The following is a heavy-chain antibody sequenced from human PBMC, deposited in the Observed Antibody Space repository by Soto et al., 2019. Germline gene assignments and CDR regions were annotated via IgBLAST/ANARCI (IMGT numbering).Heavy chain of an antibody. Sequence: ALETLSLTCTFSGCSISSYYWSWIRQPPGKGLEWIGYIYHSGSTYYNPSLKSRVTISVDRSKNQFSLKLNSVTAADTAVYYCARVPLYWGQGTLVTVSS. CDR1: GCSISSYY. V-gene: IGHV4-59*12. CDR3: ARVPLY. J-gene: IGHJ4*02. CDR2: IYHSGST.